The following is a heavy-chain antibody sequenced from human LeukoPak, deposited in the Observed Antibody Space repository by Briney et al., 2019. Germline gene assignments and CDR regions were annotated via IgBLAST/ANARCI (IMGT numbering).Heavy chain of an antibody. CDR2: IYYSGST. Sequence: SETLSLTCTVSGGSISSSSYYWGWIRQPPGKGLEWIGSIYYSGSTYYNPSLKSRVTISVDTSKNQFSLKLSSVTAADTAVYYCARHPWELSHLGHYYYYYGMDVWGQGTTVTVSS. V-gene: IGHV4-39*01. CDR3: ARHPWELSHLGHYYYYYGMDV. D-gene: IGHD3-16*02. J-gene: IGHJ6*02. CDR1: GGSISSSSYY.